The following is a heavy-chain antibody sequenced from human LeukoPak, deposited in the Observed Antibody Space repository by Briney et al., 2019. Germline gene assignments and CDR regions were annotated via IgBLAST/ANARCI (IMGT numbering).Heavy chain of an antibody. V-gene: IGHV3-23*01. D-gene: IGHD3-3*01. Sequence: PGGSLRLSCAASGFTLSSYSMYWVRHAPGKGLEWVSGISGGGGAIYYADSVKGRFTISREVSENTLYLHMDALRVDDTAVYYCAKGRVVESILEYWGQGVLVTVSS. J-gene: IGHJ4*02. CDR2: ISGGGGAI. CDR3: AKGRVVESILEY. CDR1: GFTLSSYS.